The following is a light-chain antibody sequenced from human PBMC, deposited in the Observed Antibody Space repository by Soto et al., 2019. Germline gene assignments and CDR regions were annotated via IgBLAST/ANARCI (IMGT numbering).Light chain of an antibody. Sequence: DIQVTQSPSSLSASVGDRVTTTCRASQDIRHYLAWYQQKPGKVPRLLIYEASNLQAGVPSRFRGGGSGTESTLTIISLQPEDAATYYCQNLDSGPQTFGQGTKVDIK. CDR2: EAS. CDR1: QDIRHY. J-gene: IGKJ1*01. V-gene: IGKV1-27*01. CDR3: QNLDSGPQT.